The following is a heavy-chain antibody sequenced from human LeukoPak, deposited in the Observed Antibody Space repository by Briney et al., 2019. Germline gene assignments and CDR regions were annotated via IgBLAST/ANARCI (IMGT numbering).Heavy chain of an antibody. CDR3: ARDGYDFWSGFESKNWFDP. D-gene: IGHD3-3*01. Sequence: GGSLRLSCAASEFTFASYAMSWVRQAPGKGLEWVSAISGSGGSTYYADSVKGRFTISRDNSKNTLYLQMNSLRAEDTAVYYCARDGYDFWSGFESKNWFDPWGQGTLVTVSS. CDR1: EFTFASYA. V-gene: IGHV3-23*01. CDR2: ISGSGGST. J-gene: IGHJ5*02.